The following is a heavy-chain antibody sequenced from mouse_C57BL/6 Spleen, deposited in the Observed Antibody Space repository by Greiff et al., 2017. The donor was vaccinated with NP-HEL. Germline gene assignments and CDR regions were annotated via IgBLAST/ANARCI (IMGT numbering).Heavy chain of an antibody. Sequence: EVQLQQSGPELVKPGASVKISCKASGYTFTDYYMNWVKQSHGKSLEWIGDINPNNGGTSYNQKFKGKATLTVDKSSSTAYMGLRSLTSEDSAVYYCARWSTTAPFAYWGQGTLVTVSA. D-gene: IGHD1-2*01. CDR1: GYTFTDYY. CDR2: INPNNGGT. V-gene: IGHV1-26*01. J-gene: IGHJ3*01. CDR3: ARWSTTAPFAY.